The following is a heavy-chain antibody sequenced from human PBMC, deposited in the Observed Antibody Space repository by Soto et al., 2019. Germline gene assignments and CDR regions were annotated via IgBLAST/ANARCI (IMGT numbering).Heavy chain of an antibody. CDR1: GFTFSSYG. Sequence: GGSLRLSCGASGFTFSSYGMHWVRQAPGKGLEWVAVISYDGSNKYYADSVKGRFTISRDNSKNTLYLQMNSLRAEDTAVYYCAKRHGYYDSSGYLDYWGQGTLVTVSS. CDR2: ISYDGSNK. D-gene: IGHD3-22*01. V-gene: IGHV3-30*18. CDR3: AKRHGYYDSSGYLDY. J-gene: IGHJ4*02.